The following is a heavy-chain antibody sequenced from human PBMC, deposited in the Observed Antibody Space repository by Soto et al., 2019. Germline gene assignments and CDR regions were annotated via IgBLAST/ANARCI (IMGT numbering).Heavy chain of an antibody. Sequence: GGSLRLSCAASGFTFSSYAMSWVCQAPGKGLEWVSAISGSGGSTYYADSVKGRFTISRDNSKNTLYLQMNSLRAEDTAVYYCAKLYSSSWSRYYFDYWGQGTLVTVSS. V-gene: IGHV3-23*01. J-gene: IGHJ4*02. CDR2: ISGSGGST. CDR1: GFTFSSYA. D-gene: IGHD6-13*01. CDR3: AKLYSSSWSRYYFDY.